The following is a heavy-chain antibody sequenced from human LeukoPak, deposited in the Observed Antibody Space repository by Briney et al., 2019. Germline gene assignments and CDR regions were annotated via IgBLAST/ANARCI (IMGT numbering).Heavy chain of an antibody. J-gene: IGHJ3*02. CDR3: ARSNSYGPTSDAFDI. CDR1: GFTFSSYA. CDR2: ISGSGGST. D-gene: IGHD5-18*01. Sequence: GGSLRLSCAVSGFTFSSYAMSWVRQAPGKGLEWVSAISGSGGSTYYADSVKGRFTISRDNSKNTLYLQMNSLRAEDTAVYYCARSNSYGPTSDAFDIWGQGTMVTVSS. V-gene: IGHV3-23*01.